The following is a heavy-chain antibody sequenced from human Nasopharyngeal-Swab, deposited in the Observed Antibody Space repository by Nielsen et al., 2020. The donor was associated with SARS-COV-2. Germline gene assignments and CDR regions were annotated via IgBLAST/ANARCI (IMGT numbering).Heavy chain of an antibody. J-gene: IGHJ6*03. D-gene: IGHD3-3*01. CDR3: ARQVGSDFWSGYYYTAGYYMDV. CDR1: GGSISSSSYY. CDR2: ISYSGST. Sequence: LRLSCTVSGGSISSSSYYWGWIRQPPGKGLARIGSISYSGSTYYNPSLKSRVPISVDTSKNQFSLKLSSVTAADTAVYYCARQVGSDFWSGYYYTAGYYMDVWGKGTTVTVSS. V-gene: IGHV4-39*01.